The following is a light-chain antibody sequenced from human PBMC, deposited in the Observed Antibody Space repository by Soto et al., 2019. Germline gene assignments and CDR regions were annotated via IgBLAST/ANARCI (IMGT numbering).Light chain of an antibody. CDR3: SSYSSSDTLV. J-gene: IGLJ2*01. CDR1: SSDVGGHNF. Sequence: QSALTQPASVSGSPGQSITISCTGTSSDVGGHNFVSWYQQHPGRAPKLMIYDVRNRPSGVSNRFSGSNSANTASLVISGLQAEDEADYYCSSYSSSDTLVFGGGTKVTV. CDR2: DVR. V-gene: IGLV2-14*03.